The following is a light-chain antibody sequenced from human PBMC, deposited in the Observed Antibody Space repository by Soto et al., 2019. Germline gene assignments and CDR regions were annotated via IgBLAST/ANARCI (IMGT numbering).Light chain of an antibody. J-gene: IGKJ5*01. CDR1: QSINTY. CDR3: QQYDNLSIT. CDR2: DAS. Sequence: ENVLTQSPATLSLSPGEGATLSCRASQSINTYLAWYQQKPGQAPRLLIYDASNRATGIPARFSGSGSGTDFTFTISSLQPEDIATYYCQQYDNLSITFGQGTRLEIK. V-gene: IGKV3-11*01.